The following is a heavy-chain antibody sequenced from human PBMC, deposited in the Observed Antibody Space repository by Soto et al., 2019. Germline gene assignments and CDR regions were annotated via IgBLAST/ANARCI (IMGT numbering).Heavy chain of an antibody. D-gene: IGHD6-13*01. V-gene: IGHV1-3*01. CDR2: INAGNGNT. J-gene: IGHJ4*02. CDR3: ARDRYSSSWYVGALDY. CDR1: GYSFTSHY. Sequence: GASVKVSCKAIGYSFTSHYMHWVRQAPGQRLEWMGWINAGNGNTRYSQRFQGRVTINRDTSASTVYMELNSLRSEDTAVYYCARDRYSSSWYVGALDYWGQGSLVTVSS.